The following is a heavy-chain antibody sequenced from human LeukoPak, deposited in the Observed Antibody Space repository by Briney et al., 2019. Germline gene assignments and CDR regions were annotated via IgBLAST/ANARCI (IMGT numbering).Heavy chain of an antibody. CDR3: ARGGSGSNYPFDD. J-gene: IGHJ4*02. CDR2: INSDGSST. Sequence: GGSLRLSCAASGFTFSSYSMNWVRQAPGKGLVWVSRINSDGSSTNYADSVKGRLTISRDNAKNSLYLQMNSLRDEDTAAYYCARGGSGSNYPFDDWGQGTLVTVSS. D-gene: IGHD3-10*01. CDR1: GFTFSSYS. V-gene: IGHV3-74*01.